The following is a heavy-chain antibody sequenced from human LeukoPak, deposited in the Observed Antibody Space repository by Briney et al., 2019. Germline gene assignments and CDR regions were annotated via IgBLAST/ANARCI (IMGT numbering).Heavy chain of an antibody. Sequence: ASVKVSCKTSGYTFNSYHMSWVRQAPGQGLEWMGWISVNNGDTNYAQKVQGRVTMTTDTSTSTAYMELSSQTSDDTAVYYCARSQLLPPLFDHWGQGTLVTVSS. J-gene: IGHJ4*02. CDR3: ARSQLLPPLFDH. CDR1: GYTFNSYH. V-gene: IGHV1-18*01. CDR2: ISVNNGDT. D-gene: IGHD2-2*01.